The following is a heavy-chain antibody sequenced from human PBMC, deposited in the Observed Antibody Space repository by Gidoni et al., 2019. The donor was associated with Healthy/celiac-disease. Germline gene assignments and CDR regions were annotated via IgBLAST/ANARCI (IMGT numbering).Heavy chain of an antibody. CDR2: ISGSGGST. D-gene: IGHD3-22*01. Sequence: EVQLLESGGGLVQPGGSLRLSCAASGFTFSSYAMSWVRQAPGKGLEWGSAISGSGGSTYYADSVKGRFTISRDNSKNTLYLQMNSLRAEDTAVYYCAKDHYDSSGYYSFDYWGQGTLVTVSS. CDR1: GFTFSSYA. V-gene: IGHV3-23*01. J-gene: IGHJ4*02. CDR3: AKDHYDSSGYYSFDY.